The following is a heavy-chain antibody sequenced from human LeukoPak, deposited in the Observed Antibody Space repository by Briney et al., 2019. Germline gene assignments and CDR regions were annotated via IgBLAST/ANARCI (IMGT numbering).Heavy chain of an antibody. J-gene: IGHJ4*02. V-gene: IGHV4-34*01. CDR3: ARGRVDIVVVPAAMSRYFDY. CDR1: GESFSGYY. CDR2: INHSGST. Sequence: SETQSLTCAVYGESFSGYYWSWIRQPPGKGLEWVGEINHSGSTNYNPSLKSRVTISVDPSKDQVSLKLSSVTAADTAVYYCARGRVDIVVVPAAMSRYFDYWGQGTLVSVSS. D-gene: IGHD2-2*03.